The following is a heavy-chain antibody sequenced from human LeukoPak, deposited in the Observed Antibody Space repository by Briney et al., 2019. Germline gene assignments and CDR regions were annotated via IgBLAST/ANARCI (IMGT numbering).Heavy chain of an antibody. Sequence: GGSLRLSCAASGFTFDDYAIHWVRLAPGKGLEWVSGISWNSGSIGYADSVKGRFTISRDNAKNSLYLQMNSLRAEDTAVYYCASSTVEMATILDQDWGQGTLVTVSS. J-gene: IGHJ4*02. CDR3: ASSTVEMATILDQD. V-gene: IGHV3-9*01. CDR1: GFTFDDYA. CDR2: ISWNSGSI. D-gene: IGHD5-24*01.